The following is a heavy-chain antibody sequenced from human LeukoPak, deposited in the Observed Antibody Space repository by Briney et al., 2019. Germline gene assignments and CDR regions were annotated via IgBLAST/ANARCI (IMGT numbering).Heavy chain of an antibody. D-gene: IGHD6-13*01. Sequence: GGSLRLSCAASGFTFDDYTMHWVRQAPGKGLEWVSLISWDGGSTYYADPVKGRFTISRDNSKNYLYLQMNSLRTEDTALYYCAKDGASSSWLPTYYYYYGMDVWGQGTTVTVSS. CDR3: AKDGASSSWLPTYYYYYGMDV. V-gene: IGHV3-43*01. CDR1: GFTFDDYT. J-gene: IGHJ6*02. CDR2: ISWDGGST.